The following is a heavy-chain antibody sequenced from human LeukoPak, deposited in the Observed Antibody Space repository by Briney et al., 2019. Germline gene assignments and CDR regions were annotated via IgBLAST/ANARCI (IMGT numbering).Heavy chain of an antibody. CDR2: ISGSGGST. Sequence: GGSLRLSCAASGFTFSSYSMNWVRQAPGKGLEWVSTISGSGGSTYYADSVKGRFTISRDNSKNTLYLQMNSLRAEDTAVYYCAKARGYYYDSSGYYPYYWGQGTLVTVSS. CDR3: AKARGYYYDSSGYYPYY. D-gene: IGHD3-22*01. V-gene: IGHV3-23*01. CDR1: GFTFSSYS. J-gene: IGHJ4*02.